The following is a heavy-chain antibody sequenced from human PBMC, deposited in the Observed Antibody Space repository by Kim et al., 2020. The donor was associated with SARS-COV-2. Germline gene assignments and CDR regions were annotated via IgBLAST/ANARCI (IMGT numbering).Heavy chain of an antibody. Sequence: GGSLRLSCAASGFTFSSYAMHWVRQAPGKGLEWVAVIWYDGSNKYYADSVKGRFTISRDNSKNTLYLQMNSLRAEDTAVYYCAKDQAYVDIVATILGPGYYYYGMEVWGQGTTVTVSS. D-gene: IGHD5-12*01. CDR2: IWYDGSNK. CDR1: GFTFSSYA. CDR3: AKDQAYVDIVATILGPGYYYYGMEV. J-gene: IGHJ6*02. V-gene: IGHV3-33*06.